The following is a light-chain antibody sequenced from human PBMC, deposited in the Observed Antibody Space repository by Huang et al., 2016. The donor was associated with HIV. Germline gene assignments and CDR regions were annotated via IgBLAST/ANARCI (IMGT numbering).Light chain of an antibody. V-gene: IGKV3-11*01. CDR1: PSISTY. Sequence: EIVLTQSPATLSLSPGERAPLSCRAHPSISTYLAWYQQKPGQAPRLLIFAASKRATGVPARFIGSGSGTDFTLTISSLEPEDFAVYYCQQRLNWPPFGGGTKVEI. CDR3: QQRLNWPP. CDR2: AAS. J-gene: IGKJ4*01.